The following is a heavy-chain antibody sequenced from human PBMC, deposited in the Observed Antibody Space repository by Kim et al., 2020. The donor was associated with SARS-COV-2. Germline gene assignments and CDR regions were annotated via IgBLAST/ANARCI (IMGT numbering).Heavy chain of an antibody. CDR1: GYTFTSYY. J-gene: IGHJ6*02. Sequence: ASVKVSCKASGYTFTSYYMHWVRQAPGQGLEWMGIINPSGGSTRNAQKFQGRVTMTRDTSTSTVYMELSSLRSEDTAVYYCARVWAAGTYVGGYGMDVWGQGTTVTVSS. D-gene: IGHD6-13*01. CDR2: INPSGGST. V-gene: IGHV1-46*01. CDR3: ARVWAAGTYVGGYGMDV.